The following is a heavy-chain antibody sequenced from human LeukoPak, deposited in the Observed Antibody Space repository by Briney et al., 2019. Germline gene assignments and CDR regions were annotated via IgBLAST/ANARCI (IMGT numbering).Heavy chain of an antibody. V-gene: IGHV3-21*01. CDR2: ISSSSSYT. CDR1: GFTFSSYS. Sequence: GGSLRLSCAASGFTFSSYSMNWVRQAPGKGLEWVSSISSSSSYTYYADSVKGRFTISRDNAKNSLYLQMNSLRAEDTAVYYCARSCTSTGCHGAFDIWGQGTMVTVSS. CDR3: ARSCTSTGCHGAFDI. D-gene: IGHD2-2*01. J-gene: IGHJ3*02.